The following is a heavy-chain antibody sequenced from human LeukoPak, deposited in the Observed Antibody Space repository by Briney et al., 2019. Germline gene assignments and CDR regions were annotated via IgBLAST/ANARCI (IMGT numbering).Heavy chain of an antibody. J-gene: IGHJ5*02. CDR2: ISNYFGVT. CDR3: ARDSDYSGNGNGYWFDP. CDR1: GFRFTSFG. V-gene: IGHV1-18*04. Sequence: ASVNVSCKASGFRFTSFGVSWVRQAPGQGLEWMGWISNYFGVTHYAEKFEDRVTMTIDTSTATAYMELRSLRYDDTAIYYCARDSDYSGNGNGYWFDPWGQGSVVTVSS. D-gene: IGHD4-11*01.